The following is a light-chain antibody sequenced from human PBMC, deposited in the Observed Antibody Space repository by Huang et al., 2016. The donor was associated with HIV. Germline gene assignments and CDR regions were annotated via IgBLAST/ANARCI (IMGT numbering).Light chain of an antibody. CDR2: TAS. CDR1: QSINRY. V-gene: IGKV1-39*01. CDR3: QQSYSPYT. J-gene: IGKJ2*01. Sequence: DIQMTQSPSSLSASVGDRVTITCRASQSINRYLNWYQQKPGEAPRLLIYTASRLQNGAPSRFSGSGSGTDFTLTINSLQPEDLATYYCQQSYSPYTFGQGTKLEIK.